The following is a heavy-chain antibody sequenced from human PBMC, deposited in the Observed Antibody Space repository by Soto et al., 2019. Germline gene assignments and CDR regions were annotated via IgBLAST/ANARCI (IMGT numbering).Heavy chain of an antibody. CDR2: IWYDGSNK. Sequence: PGGSLRLSCAASGFTFSSYGMHWVRQAPGKGPEWVAVIWYDGSNKYYADSVKGRFTISRDNSKNTLYLQMNSLRAEDTAVYYCARDDVAAGPFDYWGQGTLVTVSS. J-gene: IGHJ4*02. D-gene: IGHD6-13*01. V-gene: IGHV3-33*01. CDR1: GFTFSSYG. CDR3: ARDDVAAGPFDY.